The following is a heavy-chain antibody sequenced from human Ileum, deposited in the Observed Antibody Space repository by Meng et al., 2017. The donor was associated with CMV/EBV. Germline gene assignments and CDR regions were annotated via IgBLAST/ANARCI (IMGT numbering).Heavy chain of an antibody. CDR1: GGSFSGYY. D-gene: IGHD3-3*01. CDR2: INHSGST. V-gene: IGHV4-34*01. J-gene: IGHJ1*01. CDR3: ATYTYYDFWSGFQGFHH. Sequence: SETLSLTCAVYGGSFSGYYWSWIRQPPGKGLEWIGEINHSGSTNYNPSLKSRVTISVDTSKNQFSLKLSSVTAADTAVYYCATYTYYDFWSGFQGFHHWGQGTLVTVSS.